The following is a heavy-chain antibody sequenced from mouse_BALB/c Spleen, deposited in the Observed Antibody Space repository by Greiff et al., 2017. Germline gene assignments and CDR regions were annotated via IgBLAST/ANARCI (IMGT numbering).Heavy chain of an antibody. J-gene: IGHJ4*01. CDR2: INPNNGGT. Sequence: EVQLQQSGPELVKPGASVKIPCKASGYTFTDYNMDWVKQSHGKSLEWIGDINPNNGGTIYNQKFKGKATLTVDKSSSTAYMELRSLTSEDTAVYYCAREGDYGNPHAMDYWGQGTSVTVSS. D-gene: IGHD2-1*01. V-gene: IGHV1-18*01. CDR1: GYTFTDYN. CDR3: AREGDYGNPHAMDY.